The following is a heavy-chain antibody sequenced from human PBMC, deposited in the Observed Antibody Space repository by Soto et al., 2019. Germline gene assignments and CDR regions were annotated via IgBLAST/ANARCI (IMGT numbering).Heavy chain of an antibody. CDR3: ARRILGYEDAFDI. V-gene: IGHV4-39*01. D-gene: IGHD2-15*01. CDR1: GGSISSSSYY. CDR2: IYYSGST. Sequence: SETLSLTCTVSGGSISSSSYYWGWIRQPPGKGLEWIGSIYYSGSTYYNPSLKSRVTISVDTSKNQFSLKLSSVTAADTAVYYCARRILGYEDAFDIWGQGTMVTVSS. J-gene: IGHJ3*02.